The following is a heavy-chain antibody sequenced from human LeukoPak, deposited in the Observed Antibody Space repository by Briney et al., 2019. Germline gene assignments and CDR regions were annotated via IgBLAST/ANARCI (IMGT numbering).Heavy chain of an antibody. D-gene: IGHD3-10*01. CDR3: AKDLFGSGSFRPDY. CDR1: GFTFSSYG. J-gene: IGHJ4*02. V-gene: IGHV3-30*18. Sequence: GGSLRLSCAGSGFTFSSYGMHWVRQAPGKGLEWVALISSDGSNKYYPDSVKGRFTVSRDNSKNTVYLQMNSLRTEDTAVYYCAKDLFGSGSFRPDYWGQGTLVTVSS. CDR2: ISSDGSNK.